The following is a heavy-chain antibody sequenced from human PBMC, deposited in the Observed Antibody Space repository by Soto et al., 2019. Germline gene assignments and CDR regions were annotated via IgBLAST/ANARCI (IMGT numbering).Heavy chain of an antibody. Sequence: QITLKESGPTLVKPTQTLTLTCTFSGFSLSTSGVGVGWIRQPPGKALEWLALIYWDDDKPYSPSLKSRLTFTTDTTKNQVVLTIPRMDHVDTSTYYCAHRQYYYASSRYHSAPEYFQHRGPGTPVTASP. CDR1: GFSLSTSGVG. CDR3: AHRQYYYASSRYHSAPEYFQH. CDR2: IYWDDDK. V-gene: IGHV2-5*02. J-gene: IGHJ1*01. D-gene: IGHD3-22*01.